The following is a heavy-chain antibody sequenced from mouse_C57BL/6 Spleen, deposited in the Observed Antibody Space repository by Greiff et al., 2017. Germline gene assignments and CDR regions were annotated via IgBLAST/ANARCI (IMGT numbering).Heavy chain of an antibody. V-gene: IGHV1-64*01. CDR1: GYTFTSYW. CDR2: IHPNSGST. J-gene: IGHJ4*01. Sequence: QVQLKQPGAELVKPGASVKLSCKASGYTFTSYWMHWVKQRPGQGLEWIGMIHPNSGSTNYNEKFKSKATLTVDKSSSTAYMQLSSLTSEDSAVXYCARFELTVYAMDYWGQGTSVTVSS. D-gene: IGHD4-1*01. CDR3: ARFELTVYAMDY.